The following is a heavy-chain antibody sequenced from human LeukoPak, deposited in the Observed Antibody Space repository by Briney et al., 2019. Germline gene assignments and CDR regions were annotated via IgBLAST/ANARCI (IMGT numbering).Heavy chain of an antibody. J-gene: IGHJ5*02. Sequence: ASETLSLTCTVSGGSISSYYWSWIRQPPGKVLEWIGYIYASESTNCNPSLKSRVTISVDTSKNQFSLNLTSVTAADTAVYYCARHGSVRSPLGPWGQGTLVTVSS. CDR2: IYASEST. CDR3: ARHGSVRSPLGP. CDR1: GGSISSYY. D-gene: IGHD3-10*01. V-gene: IGHV4-4*09.